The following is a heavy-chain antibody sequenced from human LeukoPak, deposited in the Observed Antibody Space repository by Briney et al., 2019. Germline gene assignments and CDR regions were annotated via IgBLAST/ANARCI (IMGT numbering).Heavy chain of an antibody. V-gene: IGHV3-7*01. CDR2: IKQDGSEK. D-gene: IGHD2-8*01. CDR1: GFTFSSYW. CDR3: ARVNPLMAPGAFDI. Sequence: GGSLRLSCAASGFTFSSYWMAWVRQAPGKGLAWVANIKQDGSEKYYVDSVKGRFTISRDNARNSLYLQMNSLRAEDTAIFYCARVNPLMAPGAFDIWGQGTMVAVSS. J-gene: IGHJ3*02.